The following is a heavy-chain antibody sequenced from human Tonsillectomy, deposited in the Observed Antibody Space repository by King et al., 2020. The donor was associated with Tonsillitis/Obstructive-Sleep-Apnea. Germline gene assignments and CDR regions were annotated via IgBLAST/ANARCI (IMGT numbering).Heavy chain of an antibody. J-gene: IGHJ4*02. CDR3: AKDRFDFWSGSDY. CDR2: ISYDGSNK. D-gene: IGHD3-3*01. CDR1: GFTFSSYG. Sequence: VQLVESGGGVVQPGRSLRLSCAASGFTFSSYGMHWVRQAPGKGLEWVAVISYDGSNKYYADSVKGRFTISGDSSKNTLYLQMNSLRAEDTAVYYCAKDRFDFWSGSDYWGQGTLVTVSS. V-gene: IGHV3-30*18.